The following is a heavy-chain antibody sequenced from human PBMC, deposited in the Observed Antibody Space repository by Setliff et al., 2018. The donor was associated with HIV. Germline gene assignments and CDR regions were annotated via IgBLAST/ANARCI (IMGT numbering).Heavy chain of an antibody. CDR1: GDSIGTYY. D-gene: IGHD7-27*01. CDR2: FYYGGST. CDR3: ARARLLGGFLS. J-gene: IGHJ5*02. Sequence: SETLSLTCSVSGDSIGTYYWNWIRQTPGKRLEWIGFFYYGGSTDYNPALKNRVAISVDTSRNRVSLKTTSVTAADTAVYYCARARLLGGFLSWGRGALVTVSS. V-gene: IGHV4-59*01.